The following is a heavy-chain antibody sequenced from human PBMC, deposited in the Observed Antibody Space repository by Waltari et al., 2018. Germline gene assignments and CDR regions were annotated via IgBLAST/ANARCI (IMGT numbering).Heavy chain of an antibody. Sequence: QLQLQESGPGLVKPSETLSLSRPVSGRSPRRCGFYWGWIRQSPGKGLEWIGSVYYSGASYYNPSLESRVTMSIDTSKRHFSLRLTSVTVADTAVYYCVRPERGSYYYFDSWGQGTLVIVSS. J-gene: IGHJ4*02. CDR2: VYYSGAS. CDR3: VRPERGSYYYFDS. V-gene: IGHV4-39*02. CDR1: GRSPRRCGFY. D-gene: IGHD3-16*01.